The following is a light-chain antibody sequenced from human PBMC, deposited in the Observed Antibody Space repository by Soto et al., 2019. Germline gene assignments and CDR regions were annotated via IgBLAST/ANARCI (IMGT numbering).Light chain of an antibody. V-gene: IGKV3-15*01. J-gene: IGKJ5*01. Sequence: ETVSTPSPVALSVSPGESATLSCRAMQNVRKNLAWYQQKPGQAPRLLIYGASTRATGIPARFSGDGSGTEFTLTIDSLQSEDFVVYDCLQYDGWPLTLGQGTRREIK. CDR1: QNVRKN. CDR2: GAS. CDR3: LQYDGWPLT.